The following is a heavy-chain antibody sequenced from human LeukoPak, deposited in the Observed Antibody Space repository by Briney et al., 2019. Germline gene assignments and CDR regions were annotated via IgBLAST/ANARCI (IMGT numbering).Heavy chain of an antibody. CDR3: ARTHIAARSSDY. J-gene: IGHJ4*02. D-gene: IGHD6-6*01. CDR2: IYWNDDK. V-gene: IGHV2-5*01. CDR1: GFSLSTSGVG. Sequence: SGPTLVNPTQTLTLTCTFSGFSLSTSGVGVGWIRQPPGKALEWLALIYWNDDKRYSPSLKSRLTITKDTSKNQVVLTMTNMDPVDTATYYCARTHIAARSSDYWGQGTLVTVSS.